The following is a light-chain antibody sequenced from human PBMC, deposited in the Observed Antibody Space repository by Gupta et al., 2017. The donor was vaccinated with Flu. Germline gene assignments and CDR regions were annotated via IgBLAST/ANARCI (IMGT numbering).Light chain of an antibody. Sequence: SSVLTQPPSVSVAPGQTARITCGGSNIGSKTVHWYQQKPGQAPVLVVYDDSDRPSGIPERFSGSNSGNTATLTIXRXEAGDEXDYYCQVWDSSSDHVLFGGGTKLTVL. CDR3: QVWDSSSDHVL. CDR2: DDS. V-gene: IGLV3-21*02. CDR1: NIGSKT. J-gene: IGLJ2*01.